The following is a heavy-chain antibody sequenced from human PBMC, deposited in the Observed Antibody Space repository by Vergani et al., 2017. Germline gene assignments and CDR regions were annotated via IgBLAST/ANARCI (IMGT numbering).Heavy chain of an antibody. CDR1: GYTFTSYY. CDR3: AKGPSPRLDYYYYMDV. J-gene: IGHJ6*03. CDR2: ISWNSGSI. Sequence: VQLVQSGAEVKKPGASVKVSCKASGYTFTSYYMHWVRQAPGKGLEWVSGISWNSGSIGYADSVKGRFTISRDNAKNSLYLQMNSLRAEDTALYYCAKGPSPRLDYYYYMDVWGKGTTVTVSS. V-gene: IGHV3-9*01.